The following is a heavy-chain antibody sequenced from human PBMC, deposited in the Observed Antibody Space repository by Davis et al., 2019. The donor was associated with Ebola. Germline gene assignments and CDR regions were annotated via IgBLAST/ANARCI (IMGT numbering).Heavy chain of an antibody. CDR3: TTTTVTVDY. D-gene: IGHD4-17*01. V-gene: IGHV3-73*01. Sequence: GGSLRLSCAASGFTFSSENMNWVRQASGKGLEWVGRIRSKANSYATAYAASVKGRFTISRDDSKNTAYLQMNSLKTEDTAVYYCTTTTVTVDYWGQGTLVTVSS. CDR2: IRSKANSYAT. J-gene: IGHJ4*02. CDR1: GFTFSSEN.